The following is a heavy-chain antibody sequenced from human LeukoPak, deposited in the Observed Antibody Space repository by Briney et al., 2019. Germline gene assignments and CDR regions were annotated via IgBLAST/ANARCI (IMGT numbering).Heavy chain of an antibody. J-gene: IGHJ4*02. Sequence: SETLSLTCTVSGGSISSSSYYWGWIRQPPGKGLEWIGSIYYSGSTYYNPSLKSRVTISVDTSKNQFSLKLSSVTAADTAVYYCARLTGSTGHFYWGQGTLVTVSS. D-gene: IGHD6-13*01. CDR3: ARLTGSTGHFY. CDR2: IYYSGST. CDR1: GGSISSSSYY. V-gene: IGHV4-39*01.